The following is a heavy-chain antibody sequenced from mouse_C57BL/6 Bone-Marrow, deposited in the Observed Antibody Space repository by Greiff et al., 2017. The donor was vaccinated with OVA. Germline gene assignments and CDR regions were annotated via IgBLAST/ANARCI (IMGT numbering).Heavy chain of an antibody. Sequence: QVQLQQPEAELVMPGASVKLSCKASGYTFTSYWMHWVKQRPGQGLEWIGVIDPSDSYPNYNQKFKGQSTLTVDNSSSTAYMQLSSLTTEDAAVYYCSRLVYYYGSTSYYCDDWGQGTTLTVSS. V-gene: IGHV1-69*01. CDR1: GYTFTSYW. CDR3: SRLVYYYGSTSYYCDD. J-gene: IGHJ2*01. CDR2: IDPSDSYP. D-gene: IGHD1-1*01.